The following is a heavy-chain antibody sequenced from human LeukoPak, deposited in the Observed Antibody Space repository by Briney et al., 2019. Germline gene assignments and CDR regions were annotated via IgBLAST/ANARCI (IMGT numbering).Heavy chain of an antibody. D-gene: IGHD2-15*01. CDR3: AKDKGYCSGGSCYSDY. Sequence: SGGSLRLSCAASGFTFSNYGMTWVRQAPGKGLEWVSTISDSGGSTYYADSVKGRFTISRDNSKNTLYLQMNSLRAEDTAVYYCAKDKGYCSGGSCYSDYWGQGTLVTVSS. V-gene: IGHV3-23*01. CDR1: GFTFSNYG. CDR2: ISDSGGST. J-gene: IGHJ4*02.